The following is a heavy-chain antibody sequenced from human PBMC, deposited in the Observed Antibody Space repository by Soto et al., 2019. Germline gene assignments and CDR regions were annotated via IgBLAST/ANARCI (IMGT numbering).Heavy chain of an antibody. CDR2: FDPEDGET. V-gene: IGHV1-24*01. Sequence: QVQLVQSGAEVKKPGASVKVSCKVSGYTLTELSMHWVRQAPGKGLEWMGGFDPEDGETIYAQKFQGRVTITEHTSTDTAYMELSSLRSEDTAVYYCATHRGGDCYSCYYYYYGMDVWGQGTTVTVSS. CDR1: GYTLTELS. J-gene: IGHJ6*02. CDR3: ATHRGGDCYSCYYYYYGMDV. D-gene: IGHD2-21*02.